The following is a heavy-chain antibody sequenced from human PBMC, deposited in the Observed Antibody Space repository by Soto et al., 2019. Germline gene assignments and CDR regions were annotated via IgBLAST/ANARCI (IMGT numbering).Heavy chain of an antibody. CDR2: IKQDGSEK. CDR1: GFTFSSYW. D-gene: IGHD4-17*01. V-gene: IGHV3-7*01. Sequence: GGSLRLSCAASGFTFSSYWMSWVRQAPGKGLEWVANIKQDGSEKYYVDSVKGRFTISRDNAKNSLYLQMNSLRAEDTAVYYCARDREMWNPTTTPQYYFDYWGQGTLVTVSS. J-gene: IGHJ4*02. CDR3: ARDREMWNPTTTPQYYFDY.